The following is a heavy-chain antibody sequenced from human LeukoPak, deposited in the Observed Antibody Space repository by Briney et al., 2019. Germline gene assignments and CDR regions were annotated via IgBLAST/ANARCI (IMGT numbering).Heavy chain of an antibody. CDR1: GFTFSNAC. CDR2: IKSKTDGGTP. D-gene: IGHD3-10*01. J-gene: IGHJ4*02. V-gene: IGHV3-15*01. CDR3: TTEGYYYGSGD. Sequence: GGSLRLSCAASGFTFSNACMSWVRQAPGKGLEWVGRIKSKTDGGTPDYAAPVKGRFNISRDDSKNTLYLQMSSLKPEDTAVYYCTTEGYYYGSGDWGQGTLVTVSS.